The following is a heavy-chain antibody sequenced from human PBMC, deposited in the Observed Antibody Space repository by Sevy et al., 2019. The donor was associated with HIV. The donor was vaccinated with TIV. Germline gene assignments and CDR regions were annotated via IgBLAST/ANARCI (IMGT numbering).Heavy chain of an antibody. J-gene: IGHJ6*02. V-gene: IGHV4-59*01. CDR1: GGSISGYY. Sequence: TLSLTCTVSGGSISGYYRTWIRQPPGKGLEWIGYIYYTKTTNYNPSLKSRVTISEDTSKNQFSLKLTSVTAADTAIYYCARATPDLYYGMDVWGQGTTVTVSS. CDR3: ARATPDLYYGMDV. CDR2: IYYTKTT.